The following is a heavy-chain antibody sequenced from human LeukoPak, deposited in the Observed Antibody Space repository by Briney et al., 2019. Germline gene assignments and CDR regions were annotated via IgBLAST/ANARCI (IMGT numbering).Heavy chain of an antibody. Sequence: GGSLRLSCAASGFTLSTCGMHWVRQAPGKGLEWVAMISHDGNSKQYADFAKGRFTLSRDNSKNTLYLEMNSLRTEDTAVYHCAKDLYDNDWYNYFDPWGQGALVTVSS. CDR2: ISHDGNSK. D-gene: IGHD5-24*01. CDR1: GFTLSTCG. V-gene: IGHV3-30*18. CDR3: AKDLYDNDWYNYFDP. J-gene: IGHJ5*02.